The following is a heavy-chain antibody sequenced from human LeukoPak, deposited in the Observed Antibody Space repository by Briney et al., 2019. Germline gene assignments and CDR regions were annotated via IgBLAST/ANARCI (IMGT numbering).Heavy chain of an antibody. V-gene: IGHV1-18*01. CDR1: GYSFVGYG. CDR3: ATIAYYYDSSGYYRTYWYFDL. Sequence: ASVKVSCKASGYSFVGYGITWVRQAPGQGLEWMGWFNPENGNTNYAQKFQGRVTMTEDTSTDTAYMELSSLRSEDTAVYYCATIAYYYDSSGYYRTYWYFDLWGRGTLVTVSS. D-gene: IGHD3-22*01. CDR2: FNPENGNT. J-gene: IGHJ2*01.